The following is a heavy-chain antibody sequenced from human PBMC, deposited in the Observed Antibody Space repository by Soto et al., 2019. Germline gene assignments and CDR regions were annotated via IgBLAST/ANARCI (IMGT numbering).Heavy chain of an antibody. V-gene: IGHV3-23*01. CDR2: ISGSGGST. D-gene: IGHD6-6*01. Sequence: GGSLRLSCAASGFTFSSYAMSWVRQAPGKGLEWVSAISGSGGSTYYADSGKGRFTISRDNSKNTLYLQMNSLRAEDTAVYYCAKKVSVAARPEPPCDYWGQGTLVTVSS. J-gene: IGHJ4*02. CDR1: GFTFSSYA. CDR3: AKKVSVAARPEPPCDY.